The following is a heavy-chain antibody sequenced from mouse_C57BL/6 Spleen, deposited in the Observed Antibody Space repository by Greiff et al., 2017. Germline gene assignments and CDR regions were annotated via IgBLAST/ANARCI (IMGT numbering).Heavy chain of an antibody. Sequence: VQRVESGPELVKPGASVKISCKASGYAFSGSWMNWVKQRPGKGLEWIGRIYPGDGDTNYNGKFKGKATLTADKSSSTAYMQLSSLTSEDSAVYFCARDPLVNAMDYWGQGTSVTVSS. CDR1: GYAFSGSW. J-gene: IGHJ4*01. CDR2: IYPGDGDT. V-gene: IGHV1-82*01. CDR3: ARDPLVNAMDY. D-gene: IGHD2-5*01.